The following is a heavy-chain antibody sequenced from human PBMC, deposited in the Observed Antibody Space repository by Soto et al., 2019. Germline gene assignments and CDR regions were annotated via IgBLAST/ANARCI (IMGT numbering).Heavy chain of an antibody. Sequence: PSETWSLTCAVYGGSFSGYYWSWIRQPPGKGLEWIGEINHSGSTNYNPSLKSRVTISVDTSKNQFSLKLSSVTAADTAVYYCASGYSGQQLVRGYYFDYWGQGTLVTVSS. CDR1: GGSFSGYY. D-gene: IGHD6-13*01. CDR2: INHSGST. J-gene: IGHJ4*02. V-gene: IGHV4-34*01. CDR3: ASGYSGQQLVRGYYFDY.